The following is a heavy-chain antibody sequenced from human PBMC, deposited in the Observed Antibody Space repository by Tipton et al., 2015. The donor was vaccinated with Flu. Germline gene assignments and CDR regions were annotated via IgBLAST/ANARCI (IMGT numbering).Heavy chain of an antibody. CDR3: ARDRPYGDFSETLDY. CDR2: IHHRGST. Sequence: TLSLTCTVSGDSLTNGRYWDWVRQPPGKGLEWIGNIHHRGSTYYSPSLKSRVTISMDTSKNQFSLTLLSVTAADTAIYYCARDRPYGDFSETLDYWGQGMLVTISS. D-gene: IGHD4-17*01. J-gene: IGHJ4*02. V-gene: IGHV4-38-2*02. CDR1: GDSLTNGRY.